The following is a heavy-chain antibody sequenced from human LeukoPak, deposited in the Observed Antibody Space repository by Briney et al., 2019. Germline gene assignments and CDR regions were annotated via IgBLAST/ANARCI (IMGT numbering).Heavy chain of an antibody. CDR1: GFTFSTYI. Sequence: GGSLRLSCAASGFTFSTYILTWVRHAPGKGLGWVSQINNNGDSTHYADSAKGRFTISRDNSKNTLYLQMTSLRADDSAVYCCARDFIGSYLYSDSWGRGTLVTVSS. J-gene: IGHJ4*02. CDR3: ARDFIGSYLYSDS. D-gene: IGHD1-26*01. CDR2: INNNGDST. V-gene: IGHV3-23*01.